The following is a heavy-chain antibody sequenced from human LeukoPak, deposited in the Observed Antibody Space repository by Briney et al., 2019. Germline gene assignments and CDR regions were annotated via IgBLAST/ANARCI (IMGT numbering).Heavy chain of an antibody. CDR2: ITSSSSYI. V-gene: IGHV3-21*06. D-gene: IGHD6-19*01. CDR3: ARDPYSGGYGAYYYYYMDV. CDR1: GFTFSSYT. Sequence: PGGSLRLSCAASGFTFSSYTMNWVRQAPGKGLEWVSSITSSSSYIYYADSVKGRFTISRDNAKNSLYLQMDSLRVEDTAVYYCARDPYSGGYGAYYYYYMDVWGKGTTVTVSS. J-gene: IGHJ6*03.